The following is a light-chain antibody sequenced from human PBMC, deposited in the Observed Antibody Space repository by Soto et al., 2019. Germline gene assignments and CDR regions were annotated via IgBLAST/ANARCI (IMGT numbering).Light chain of an antibody. CDR1: QGITND. V-gene: IGKV1-6*01. CDR3: LHDYAYPLT. Sequence: AIQMTQSPSSLSACVGDRVTITCRASQGITNDLGWYQQKPGKAPKLLIYSAFTLHSGVPSRFSGSGSGTEFTITISSLQPEDCATYYCLHDYAYPLTFGGGTKVEI. CDR2: SAF. J-gene: IGKJ4*01.